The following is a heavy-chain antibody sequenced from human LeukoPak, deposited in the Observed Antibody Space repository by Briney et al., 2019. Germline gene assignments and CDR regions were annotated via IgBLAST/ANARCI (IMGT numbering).Heavy chain of an antibody. Sequence: SETLSLTCTVSGGSISSYSWSWIRQPPGKGLEWIGSIYYSGSTNYNPSLKSRVTMSVDTSKNQFSLKLSSVTAADTAVYYCARHGGETIVAMILHAFDIWGQGTMVTVSS. D-gene: IGHD5-12*01. CDR1: GGSISSYS. V-gene: IGHV4-59*08. CDR3: ARHGGETIVAMILHAFDI. J-gene: IGHJ3*02. CDR2: IYYSGST.